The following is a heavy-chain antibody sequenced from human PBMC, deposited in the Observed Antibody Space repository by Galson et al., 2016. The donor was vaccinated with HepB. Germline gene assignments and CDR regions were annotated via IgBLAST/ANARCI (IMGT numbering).Heavy chain of an antibody. CDR2: INIIVDTA. J-gene: IGHJ6*02. CDR1: GGTFSRSG. Sequence: SVKVSCKATGGTFSRSGINWVRQAPGQGLEWMGGINIIVDTANYAHKFQGRVTITADESTSTAYMELSSLTSEDTAVYYCARDLGSTVTTDYFFGMDVWGQGTTVTVSS. D-gene: IGHD4-17*01. CDR3: ARDLGSTVTTDYFFGMDV. V-gene: IGHV1-69*13.